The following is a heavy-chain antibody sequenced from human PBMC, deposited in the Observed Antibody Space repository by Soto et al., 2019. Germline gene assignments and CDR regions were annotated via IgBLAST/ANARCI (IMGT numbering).Heavy chain of an antibody. V-gene: IGHV4-59*01. J-gene: IGHJ6*03. CDR1: GGSISSYY. CDR2: IYYSGST. D-gene: IGHD3-10*01. CDR3: ARASDYYGSLYYYYYMDV. Sequence: PSETLSLTCTVSGGSISSYYWSWIRQPPGKGLEWIGYIYYSGSTNYNPSLKSRVTISVDTSKNQFSLKLSSVTAVDTAVYYCARASDYYGSLYYYYYMDVWGKGTTVTVSS.